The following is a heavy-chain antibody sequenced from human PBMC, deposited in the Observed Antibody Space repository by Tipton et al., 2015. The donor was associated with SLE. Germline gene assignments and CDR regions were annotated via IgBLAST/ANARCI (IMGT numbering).Heavy chain of an antibody. Sequence: LRLSCTVSGGSISLTSFNWGWIRRPPGKGLEWIGCVFHSGNTYYNPSLKSRVTISVDTSKNEFYLKLRSVTAADTAVYYCARPDRMWGQGTMVAVSS. V-gene: IGHV4-39*07. D-gene: IGHD1-14*01. J-gene: IGHJ3*02. CDR2: VFHSGNT. CDR3: ARPDRM. CDR1: GGSISLTSFN.